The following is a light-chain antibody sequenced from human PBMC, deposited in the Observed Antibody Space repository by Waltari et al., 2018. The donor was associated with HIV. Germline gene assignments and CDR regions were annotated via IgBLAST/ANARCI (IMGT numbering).Light chain of an antibody. CDR1: RSNIGTNT. CDR3: APWDASLIHHWV. Sequence: QSVLTQPPSASGTPGQRVAISFSGYRSNIGTNTVNWYQQLPGLAPKLVFYSTNHRAPGVPSRFSGSQSGTSASLALSGLPAEAEGDHYCAPWDASLIHHWVFGGGTTLTVL. J-gene: IGLJ3*02. CDR2: STN. V-gene: IGLV1-44*01.